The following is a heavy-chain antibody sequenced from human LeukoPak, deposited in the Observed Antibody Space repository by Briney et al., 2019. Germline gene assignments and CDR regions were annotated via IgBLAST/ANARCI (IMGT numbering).Heavy chain of an antibody. J-gene: IGHJ3*02. Sequence: GGSLRLSCAASGFTFSSYSMNWVRQAPGKGLEWVSSISSSSSYIYYADSVKGRFPISRDNAKNSLYLQMNSLRAEDTAVYYCASELGYCSSTSCPWRAFDIWGQGTMVTVSS. D-gene: IGHD2-2*01. CDR3: ASELGYCSSTSCPWRAFDI. V-gene: IGHV3-21*01. CDR1: GFTFSSYS. CDR2: ISSSSSYI.